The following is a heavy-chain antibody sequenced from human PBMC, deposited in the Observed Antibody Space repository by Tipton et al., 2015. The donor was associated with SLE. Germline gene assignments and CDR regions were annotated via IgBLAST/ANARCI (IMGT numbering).Heavy chain of an antibody. CDR2: IYHSGST. V-gene: IGHV4-38-2*01. Sequence: TLSLTCAVSGYSISSGYYWGWIRQPPGKGLEWIGSIYHSGSTYYNPSLKSRVTISVDTSKNQFSLKLSSVTAADTALYYCARSGGTGQTTVTYDAFDIWGQGTVVTVSS. J-gene: IGHJ3*02. CDR3: ARSGGTGQTTVTYDAFDI. CDR1: GYSISSGYY. D-gene: IGHD4-17*01.